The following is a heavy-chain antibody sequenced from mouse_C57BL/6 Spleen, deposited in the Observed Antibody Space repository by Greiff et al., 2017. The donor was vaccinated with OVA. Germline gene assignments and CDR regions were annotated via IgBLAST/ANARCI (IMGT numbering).Heavy chain of an antibody. CDR1: GYSITSGYY. D-gene: IGHD2-4*01. J-gene: IGHJ3*01. CDR2: ISYDGSN. CDR3: ARGDYDGFAD. Sequence: ESGPGLVKPSQSLSLTCSVTGYSITSGYYWNWIRQFPGNKPEWMGYISYDGSNNYNPSLKNRISITRDTSKNQFFLKLNSVTTEDTATYYCARGDYDGFADWGQGTLVTVSA. V-gene: IGHV3-6*01.